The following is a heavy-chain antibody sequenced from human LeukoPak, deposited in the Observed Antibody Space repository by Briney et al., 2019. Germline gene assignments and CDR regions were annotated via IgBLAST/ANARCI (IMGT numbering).Heavy chain of an antibody. J-gene: IGHJ4*02. V-gene: IGHV1-2*02. CDR3: ARVYLGVYYYGSSGYSHLDY. CDR2: INPNSGGT. Sequence: ASVKVSCKASGYTFNDYYMHWVRQAPGQGLEWMGWINPNSGGTNYAQKFQSRVTMTRDTSISTAYMELSRLRSGDTAVYYCARVYLGVYYYGSSGYSHLDYWGQGTLITVSS. CDR1: GYTFNDYY. D-gene: IGHD3-22*01.